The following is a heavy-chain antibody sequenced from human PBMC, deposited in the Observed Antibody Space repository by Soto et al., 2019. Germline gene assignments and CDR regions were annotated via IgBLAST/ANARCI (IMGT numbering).Heavy chain of an antibody. J-gene: IGHJ4*02. D-gene: IGHD6-13*01. Sequence: GGSLRLSCAASVFAFSSYAMSWVRQAPGKGLEWVSAISVSGTSTNYADSVKGRFTISRDNSKNTLYLQMNSLRAEDTAVYYCAKDYSSLYWGQGTLVTVSS. CDR2: ISVSGTST. V-gene: IGHV3-23*01. CDR1: VFAFSSYA. CDR3: AKDYSSLY.